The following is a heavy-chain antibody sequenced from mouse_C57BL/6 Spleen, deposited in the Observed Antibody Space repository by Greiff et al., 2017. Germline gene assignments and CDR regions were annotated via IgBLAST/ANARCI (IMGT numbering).Heavy chain of an antibody. V-gene: IGHV3-6*01. CDR2: ISYDGSN. Sequence: EVQRVESGPGLVKPSQSLSLTCSVTGYSITSGYYWNWIRQFPGNKLEWMGYISYDGSNNYNPSLKDRISITRDTSKNQFFLKLNSVTTEDTATYYCARGDDYHWYFDVWGTGTTVTVSS. CDR1: GYSITSGYY. D-gene: IGHD2-4*01. CDR3: ARGDDYHWYFDV. J-gene: IGHJ1*03.